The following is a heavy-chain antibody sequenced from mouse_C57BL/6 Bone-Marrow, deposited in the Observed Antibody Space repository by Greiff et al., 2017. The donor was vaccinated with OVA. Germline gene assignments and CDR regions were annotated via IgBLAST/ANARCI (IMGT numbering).Heavy chain of an antibody. CDR3: ARDYYGKWYWYFDV. D-gene: IGHD1-1*01. CDR1: GFSLTSYA. Sequence: QVQLKESGPGLVAPSQSLSITCTVSGFSLTSYAISWVRQPPGKGLEWLGVLWTGGGTNYNSALKSRLSISKDNSKSQVFLKMNSLQTDDTARYYCARDYYGKWYWYFDVWGTGTTVTVSS. J-gene: IGHJ1*03. V-gene: IGHV2-9-1*01. CDR2: LWTGGGT.